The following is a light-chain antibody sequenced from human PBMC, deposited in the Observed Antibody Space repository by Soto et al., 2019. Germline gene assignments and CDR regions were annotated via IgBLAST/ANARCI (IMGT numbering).Light chain of an antibody. V-gene: IGLV1-47*01. J-gene: IGLJ3*02. CDR1: SSNIGSNF. Sequence: QSVLTQAPSASGTPGQRVTLSCSGSSSNIGSNFVYWYQQFPGTAPKLLIYRNNQRPSGVPDRFSGSKSGTSASLAISGLPSEDEADYYCAAWDDSLSGWVFGGGTKLTVL. CDR2: RNN. CDR3: AAWDDSLSGWV.